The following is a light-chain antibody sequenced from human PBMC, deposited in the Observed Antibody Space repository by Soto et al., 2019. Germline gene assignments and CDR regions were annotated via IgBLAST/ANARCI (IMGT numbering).Light chain of an antibody. CDR1: QHVDRY. Sequence: GDRVTITCRASQHVDRYLSWYQQIPGRAPKLLIYSASSLVSGVPPRFRGSASGTEFTLSISSLQREDFATYFCQQSSNIPWTFGQGTKVDIK. J-gene: IGKJ1*01. V-gene: IGKV1-39*01. CDR3: QQSSNIPWT. CDR2: SAS.